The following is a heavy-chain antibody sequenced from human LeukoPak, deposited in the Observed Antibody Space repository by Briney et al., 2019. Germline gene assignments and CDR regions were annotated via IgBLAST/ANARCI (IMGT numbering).Heavy chain of an antibody. D-gene: IGHD5-24*01. CDR1: GFTVSSNY. Sequence: QPGGSLRLSCAASGFTVSSNYMSWVRQAPGKGLEWVSVIYSGGSTYYAYSVKGRFTISRDNSKNTLYLQMNSLRAEDTAVYYCARDVGLEMAIQSEIGAFDIWGQGTMVTVSS. V-gene: IGHV3-66*02. CDR3: ARDVGLEMAIQSEIGAFDI. CDR2: IYSGGST. J-gene: IGHJ3*02.